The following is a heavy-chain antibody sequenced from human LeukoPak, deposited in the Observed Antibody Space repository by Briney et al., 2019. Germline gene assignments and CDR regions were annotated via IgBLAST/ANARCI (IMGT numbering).Heavy chain of an antibody. Sequence: SETLSLTSAVYGGSFSGYYWSWIRQPPGKGLEWIGEINHSGSTNYNPSLKSRVTISVDTSKNQFSLKLSSVTAADTAVYYCARRLGVDYGDYYFDYWGQGTLVTVSS. J-gene: IGHJ4*02. CDR1: GGSFSGYY. V-gene: IGHV4-34*01. CDR3: ARRLGVDYGDYYFDY. D-gene: IGHD4-17*01. CDR2: INHSGST.